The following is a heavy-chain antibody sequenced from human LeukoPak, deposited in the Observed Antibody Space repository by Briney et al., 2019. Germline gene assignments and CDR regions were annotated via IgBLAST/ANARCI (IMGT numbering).Heavy chain of an antibody. D-gene: IGHD1-26*01. CDR2: INHSGST. J-gene: IGHJ4*02. V-gene: IGHV4-34*01. CDR1: GGSFSGYY. Sequence: SETLSLTCAVYGGSFSGYYWCWIRQPPGKGLEWIGEINHSGSTNYNPSLKSRVTISVDTSKNQFSLKLSSVTAADTAVYYCALGATPPPDYWGQGTLVTVSS. CDR3: ALGATPPPDY.